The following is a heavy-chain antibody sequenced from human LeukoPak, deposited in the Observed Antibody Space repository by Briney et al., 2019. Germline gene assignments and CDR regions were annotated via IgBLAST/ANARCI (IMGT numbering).Heavy chain of an antibody. CDR2: INPNSGGT. D-gene: IGHD2-15*01. CDR3: ASVRGYCSGGSCYPDAFDI. V-gene: IGHV1-2*02. Sequence: ASEKVSCKASGYTFTGYYMHWVRQAPGQGLEWMGWINPNSGGTNYAQKFQGRVTMTRNTSISTAYMALSRLRSDDTAVYYCASVRGYCSGGSCYPDAFDIWGQGTMVTVSS. CDR1: GYTFTGYY. J-gene: IGHJ3*02.